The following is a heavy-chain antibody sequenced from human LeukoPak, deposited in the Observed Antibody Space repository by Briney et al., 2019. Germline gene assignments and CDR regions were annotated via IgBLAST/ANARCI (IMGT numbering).Heavy chain of an antibody. Sequence: SETLSLTCTVSGGDLGAYYWTWIRQPPGKGLEWIGSIYHNGNTFYNPSLKSRVTISVDTSKNQFSLKLSSVTAADTAVYYCARAGAVADLFDYWGQGTLVTVSS. J-gene: IGHJ4*02. CDR1: GGDLGAYY. CDR3: ARAGAVADLFDY. CDR2: IYHNGNT. D-gene: IGHD6-19*01. V-gene: IGHV4-59*01.